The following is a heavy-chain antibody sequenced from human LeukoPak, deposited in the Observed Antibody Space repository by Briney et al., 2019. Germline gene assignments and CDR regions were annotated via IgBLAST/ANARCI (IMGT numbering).Heavy chain of an antibody. CDR3: ARGIASSSPWIDY. CDR2: IYYSGST. V-gene: IGHV4-59*01. Sequence: SETLSLTCTVSGGSISSYYWSWTRQPPGKGLEWIGYIYYSGSTNYNPSLKSRVTISVDTSKNQFSLKLSSVTAADTAVYYCARGIASSSPWIDYWGQGTLVTVSS. D-gene: IGHD6-6*01. J-gene: IGHJ4*02. CDR1: GGSISSYY.